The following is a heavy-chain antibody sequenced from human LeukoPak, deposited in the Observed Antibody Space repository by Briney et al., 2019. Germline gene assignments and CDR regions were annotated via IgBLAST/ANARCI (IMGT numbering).Heavy chain of an antibody. CDR3: ARTLAAAGMRYFQH. Sequence: TETLSLTCAVYGGSFSGYYWRWLRQPPGKGLEWIGEINHNGSTNSNPSLKSRVTISVDTSKNQFSLELSSVTAADTAVYYCARTLAAAGMRYFQHWGQGTLVTVPS. CDR1: GGSFSGYY. CDR2: INHNGST. J-gene: IGHJ1*01. V-gene: IGHV4-34*01. D-gene: IGHD6-13*01.